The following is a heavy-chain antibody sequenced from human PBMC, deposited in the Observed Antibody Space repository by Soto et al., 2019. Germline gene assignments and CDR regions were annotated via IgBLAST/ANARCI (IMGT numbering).Heavy chain of an antibody. CDR3: ARDSHSGWVSYGMDV. Sequence: QVQLVQSGAEVKKPGASVKVSCKASGYTFTSYAMHWVRQAPGQRLEWMGWINAGNGNTKYSQKFQGRVTITRDTSASTAYMEQSSLRSEDTAVYYCARDSHSGWVSYGMDVWGQGTTVTVSS. CDR1: GYTFTSYA. J-gene: IGHJ6*02. V-gene: IGHV1-3*01. D-gene: IGHD6-19*01. CDR2: INAGNGNT.